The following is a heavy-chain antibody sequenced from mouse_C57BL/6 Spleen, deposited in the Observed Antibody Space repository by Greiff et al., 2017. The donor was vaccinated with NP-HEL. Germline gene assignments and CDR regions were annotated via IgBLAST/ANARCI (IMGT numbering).Heavy chain of an antibody. CDR3: ARDYYGSSYNWYFDV. J-gene: IGHJ1*03. Sequence: VKLMESGAELARPGASVKLSCKASVYTFTSYGISWVKQRTGQGLEWIGEIYPRSGNTYYNEKFKGKATLTADESSSTAYMELRSLTSEDSAVYFCARDYYGSSYNWYFDVWGTGTTVTVSS. CDR1: VYTFTSYG. CDR2: IYPRSGNT. D-gene: IGHD1-1*01. V-gene: IGHV1-81*01.